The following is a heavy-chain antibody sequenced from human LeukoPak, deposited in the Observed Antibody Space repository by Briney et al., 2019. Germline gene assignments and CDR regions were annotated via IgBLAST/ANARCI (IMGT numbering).Heavy chain of an antibody. CDR1: GFTFSTYT. Sequence: GRSLRLSCAASGFTFSTYTMHWVRQAPGKGLEWVAVISYDGSNKYYADSVKGRFTSSRDNSKNTLYLQMNSLRTEDTAVYYCARGGQRLVEEYLQHWGQGTLVTVSS. J-gene: IGHJ1*01. V-gene: IGHV3-30-3*01. CDR3: ARGGQRLVEEYLQH. D-gene: IGHD6-13*01. CDR2: ISYDGSNK.